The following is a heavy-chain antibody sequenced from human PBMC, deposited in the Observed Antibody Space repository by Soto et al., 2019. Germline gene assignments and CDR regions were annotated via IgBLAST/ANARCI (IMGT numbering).Heavy chain of an antibody. Sequence: EVQLVESGGGLIQPGGSLRLSCAVSGFTVSNNYMSWVRQAPGKGLEGVSVIYSGGYTAYGDSVKGRFTISRDNSKNTIYSQINDVRAEGRPVNFGGTRRGGGCYWGQGTLVTVSS. CDR1: GFTVSNNY. CDR2: IYSGGYT. J-gene: IGHJ4*02. CDR3: GTRRGGGCY. V-gene: IGHV3-53*01. D-gene: IGHD3-10*01.